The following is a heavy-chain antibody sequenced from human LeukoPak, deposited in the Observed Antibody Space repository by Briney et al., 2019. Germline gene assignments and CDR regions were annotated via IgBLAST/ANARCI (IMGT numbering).Heavy chain of an antibody. Sequence: GGSLRLSCAASGFTFSSYSMNWVCQAPGKGLEWVSSISSSSSYIYYADSVKGRFTISRDNAKNSLYLQMNSLRAEDTAVYYCARESSSYGMDVWGQGTTVTVSS. V-gene: IGHV3-21*01. CDR2: ISSSSSYI. D-gene: IGHD6-13*01. CDR3: ARESSSYGMDV. J-gene: IGHJ6*02. CDR1: GFTFSSYS.